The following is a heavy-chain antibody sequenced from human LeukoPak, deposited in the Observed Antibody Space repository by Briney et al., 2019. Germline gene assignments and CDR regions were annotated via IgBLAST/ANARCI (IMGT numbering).Heavy chain of an antibody. J-gene: IGHJ3*02. V-gene: IGHV4-31*03. Sequence: SETLSLTCTVSGGSISSGGYYWSWIRQHPGKGLEWIGYIYYSGSTYYNPSLKSRVTIPVDTSKNQFSLKLSSVTAADTAVYYCARAGLYGDYADTYAFDIWGQGTMVTVSS. CDR2: IYYSGST. CDR3: ARAGLYGDYADTYAFDI. CDR1: GGSISSGGYY. D-gene: IGHD4-17*01.